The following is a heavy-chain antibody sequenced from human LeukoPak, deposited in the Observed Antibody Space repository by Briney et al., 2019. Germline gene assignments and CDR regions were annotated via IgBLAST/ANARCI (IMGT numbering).Heavy chain of an antibody. J-gene: IGHJ3*02. CDR2: RYYSGAT. Sequence: SETLSLTCSVSGGSISSTGYYWGWIRQPPGKGLEWIGSRYYSGATYYNPSLKSRVTISVDTSKNQFSLKLSSVTAADTAVYYCARGPQYCSDGSCYSYAFDIWGQGTMVTVSS. CDR3: ARGPQYCSDGSCYSYAFDI. V-gene: IGHV4-39*07. D-gene: IGHD2-15*01. CDR1: GGSISSTGYY.